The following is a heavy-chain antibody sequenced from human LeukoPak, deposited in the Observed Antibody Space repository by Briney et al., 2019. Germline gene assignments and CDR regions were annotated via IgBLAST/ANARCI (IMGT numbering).Heavy chain of an antibody. CDR3: AKGSKGLGSGSYFSRYHYMDV. V-gene: IGHV1-8*01. D-gene: IGHD3-10*01. J-gene: IGHJ6*03. CDR2: MNPNSGNT. Sequence: ASVKVSCKASGYTFTSYDINWVRQTTGQGLEWMGWMNPNSGNTGYAQKFPGRVTMTRNTSISTAYMELSSLRAEDTAVYYCAKGSKGLGSGSYFSRYHYMDVWGKGTTVTMSS. CDR1: GYTFTSYD.